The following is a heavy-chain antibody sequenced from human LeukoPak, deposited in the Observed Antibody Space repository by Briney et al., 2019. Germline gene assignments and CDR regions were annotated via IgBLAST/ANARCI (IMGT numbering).Heavy chain of an antibody. CDR1: GFTFSSYA. CDR2: ISYDGSNT. V-gene: IGHV3-30-3*01. CDR3: ARDLGDSSGRTYYFDY. D-gene: IGHD6-19*01. J-gene: IGHJ4*02. Sequence: PGGSLRLSCAASGFTFSSYAMHWVRQAPGKGLEWVAVISYDGSNTYYADSVKGRFTFSRDNSKNTLYLQMNSLRAEDTAVYYCARDLGDSSGRTYYFDYWGQGTLVTVSS.